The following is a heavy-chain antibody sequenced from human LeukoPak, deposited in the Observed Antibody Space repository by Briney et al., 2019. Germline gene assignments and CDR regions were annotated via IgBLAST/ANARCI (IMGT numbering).Heavy chain of an antibody. V-gene: IGHV3-7*01. J-gene: IGHJ4*02. Sequence: GGSLRLSCAASGFTFSSYWMSWVRQAPGKGLEWVANIEEDGSDNIEADSVKGRFTISRDNSKNTLYLQMNSLRAEDTAVYYCARANLLYYFDYWGQGTLVTVSS. CDR2: IEEDGSDN. D-gene: IGHD2-21*01. CDR1: GFTFSSYW. CDR3: ARANLLYYFDY.